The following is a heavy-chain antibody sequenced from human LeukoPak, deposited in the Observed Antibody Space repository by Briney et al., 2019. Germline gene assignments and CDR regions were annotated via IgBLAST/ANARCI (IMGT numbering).Heavy chain of an antibody. D-gene: IGHD2-2*02. J-gene: IGHJ4*02. Sequence: ASVTVSCKASGYTFTSYYMHWVRQAPGQGVEGMGLINPSGGSTRYAQKFQARVTMTRDMSTSTVYMGLSSLRSEDTAVYYCARDGYCSSTSCYTTFDYWGQGTLVTVSS. CDR3: ARDGYCSSTSCYTTFDY. CDR2: INPSGGST. V-gene: IGHV1-46*01. CDR1: GYTFTSYY.